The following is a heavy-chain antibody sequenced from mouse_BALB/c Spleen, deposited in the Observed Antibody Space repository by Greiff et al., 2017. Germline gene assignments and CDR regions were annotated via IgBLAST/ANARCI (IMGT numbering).Heavy chain of an antibody. CDR2: INPSSGYT. V-gene: IGHV1-4*01. Sequence: QVQLQQSGTVLARPGASVKMSCKASGYSFTSYWMHWVKQRPGQGLEWIGYINPSSGYTNYNQKFKDKATLTADKSSSTAYMQLSSLTSEDSAVYYCARGINSYAMDYWGQGTSVTVSS. CDR1: GYSFTSYW. CDR3: ARGINSYAMDY. D-gene: IGHD1-3*01. J-gene: IGHJ4*01.